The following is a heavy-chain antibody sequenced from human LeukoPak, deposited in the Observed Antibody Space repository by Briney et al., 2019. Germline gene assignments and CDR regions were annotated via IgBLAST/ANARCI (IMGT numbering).Heavy chain of an antibody. CDR2: LYSSGSA. J-gene: IGHJ4*02. D-gene: IGHD3-3*01. CDR3: ARFKSGGFYYFDS. Sequence: KPSETLSLTCTVSGGSLTSPTYYQGSWIRQPPGRGLELIGSLYSSGSAKFNPSLTSRVTMSLDTSQNQFSLKLSSVTAEDSAMYHCARFKSGGFYYFDSWGQGILVIVSS. V-gene: IGHV4-61*01. CDR1: GGSLTSPTYY.